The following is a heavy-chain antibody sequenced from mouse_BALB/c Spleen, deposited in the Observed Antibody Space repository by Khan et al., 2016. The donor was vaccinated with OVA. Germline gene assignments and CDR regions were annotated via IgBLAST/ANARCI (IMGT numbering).Heavy chain of an antibody. V-gene: IGHV1-4*01. CDR1: GYTFTSYT. Sequence: QVQLQQSGAELARPGASVKMSCKASGYTFTSYTMHWVKQRPGQGLEWIGYINPSNDYTNYNQKFKDKATLTADKSSSTAYMQLSSLTSEDSAVYYCTREGPYDGNYGAWFAYCGQGTLVTVSA. CDR3: TREGPYDGNYGAWFAY. D-gene: IGHD2-10*01. J-gene: IGHJ3*01. CDR2: INPSNDYT.